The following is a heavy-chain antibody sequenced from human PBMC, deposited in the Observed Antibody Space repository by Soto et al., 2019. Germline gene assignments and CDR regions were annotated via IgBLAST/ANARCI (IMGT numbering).Heavy chain of an antibody. CDR2: ISSSSSTI. J-gene: IGHJ6*02. CDR3: ASEYDYGDLNYYYYGMDV. V-gene: IGHV3-48*02. Sequence: EVQLVESGGGLVQPGGSLRLSCAASGFTFSSYSMNWVRQAPGKGLGWVSYISSSSSTIYYADSVKGRFTISRDNAKNSLYLQMTSLRDEDTAVYYCASEYDYGDLNYYYYGMDVWGQGTTVTVSS. CDR1: GFTFSSYS. D-gene: IGHD4-17*01.